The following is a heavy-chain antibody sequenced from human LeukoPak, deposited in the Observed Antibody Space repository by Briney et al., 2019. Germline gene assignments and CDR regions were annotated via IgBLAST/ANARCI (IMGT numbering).Heavy chain of an antibody. CDR1: GFTCSSYA. CDR3: AKDRSSRYDFWSGSFSHYYYYYMDV. V-gene: IGHV3-23*01. J-gene: IGHJ6*03. CDR2: ISGGSA. Sequence: GGSLRLSCAASGFTCSSYAMSWVRQAPGKGLEWVSAISGGSADYADSVKGRFSISIDNSKNTLYLQMNSLRAEDTAVYYCAKDRSSRYDFWSGSFSHYYYYYMDVWGKGTTVTVSS. D-gene: IGHD3-3*01.